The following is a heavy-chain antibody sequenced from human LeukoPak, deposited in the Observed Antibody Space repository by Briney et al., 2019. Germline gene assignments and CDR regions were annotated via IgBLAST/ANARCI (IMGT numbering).Heavy chain of an antibody. V-gene: IGHV4-39*02. Sequence: PSGSLSLTSTVSRVSTSVGTYYWGSVSPPPRKGMEWIGSITFGETTSYKSSINSRANKSVDTSNNHFSLYLNSVTPTHPASIFGARVGGYIYLNWFDFWGQGTLVTVSS. CDR1: RVSTSVGTYY. CDR3: ARVGGYIYLNWFDF. CDR2: ITFGETT. J-gene: IGHJ5*01. D-gene: IGHD5-18*01.